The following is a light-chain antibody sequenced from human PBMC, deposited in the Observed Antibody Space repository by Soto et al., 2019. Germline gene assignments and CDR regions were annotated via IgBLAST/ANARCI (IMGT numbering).Light chain of an antibody. CDR1: QSVSSN. J-gene: IGKJ1*01. CDR3: QQYNNWPGT. CDR2: GAS. Sequence: EIVMTQSPATLSVSPGERATLSCRASQSVSSNLAWYQQKPGQAPRLLIYGASTRATGLPARFSGSGSGTEFTLTISSLQSEDFAVYYCQQYNNWPGTFGQGTKVDI. V-gene: IGKV3-15*01.